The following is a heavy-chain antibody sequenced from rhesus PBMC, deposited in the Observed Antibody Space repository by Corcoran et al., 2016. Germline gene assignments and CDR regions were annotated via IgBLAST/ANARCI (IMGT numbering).Heavy chain of an antibody. CDR2: ISYTGKSI. V-gene: IGHV3-136*01. J-gene: IGHJ1*01. Sequence: EVQLVESGGGLVQPGGSLRLSFAASGFNFSGYDMNWFRQAPGKGLEWVSYISYTGKSIYYADSVKCRVTISRDNAKNSLSLQMSSLRAEDTAVYYCTRETTGFEFWGQGALVTVSS. CDR1: GFNFSGYD. D-gene: IGHD4-11*01. CDR3: TRETTGFEF.